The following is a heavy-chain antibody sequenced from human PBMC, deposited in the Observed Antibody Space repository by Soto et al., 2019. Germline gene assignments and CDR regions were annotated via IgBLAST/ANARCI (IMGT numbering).Heavy chain of an antibody. CDR3: ARGLVGTIAAHRVTQNYGMDV. J-gene: IGHJ6*02. CDR2: IIPIFGTA. D-gene: IGHD6-13*01. V-gene: IGHV1-69*01. Sequence: QVQLVQSGAEVKKPGSSVKVSCKASGGTFSSYAISWVRQAPGQGLEWMGGIIPIFGTANYAQKFQGRVTITADESTSTAYMELSSLRSEDTAVYYCARGLVGTIAAHRVTQNYGMDVWGQGTTVTVSS. CDR1: GGTFSSYA.